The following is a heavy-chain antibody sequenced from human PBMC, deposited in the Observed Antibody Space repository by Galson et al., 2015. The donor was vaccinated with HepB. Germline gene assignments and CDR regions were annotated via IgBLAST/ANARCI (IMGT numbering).Heavy chain of an antibody. J-gene: IGHJ4*02. D-gene: IGHD1-26*01. CDR3: ARYPLSGSSGQPFDL. CDR2: MNPNSGNT. V-gene: IGHV1-8*01. CDR1: GFTFTSYD. Sequence: SVKVSCKASGFTFTSYDIHWVRQATGQGLEWMGWMNPNSGNTDYAKNFQGRVTLTRNTSISTAYMELSGLRSADTAVYFCARYPLSGSSGQPFDLWGQGTLVTVSS.